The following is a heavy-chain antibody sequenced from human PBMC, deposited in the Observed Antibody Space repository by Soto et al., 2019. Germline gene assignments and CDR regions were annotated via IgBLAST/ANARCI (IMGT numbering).Heavy chain of an antibody. CDR2: IYHSGST. Sequence: SETLSLTCAVSGGSISSSNWWSWVRQPPGRGLEWIGEIYHSGSTNYNPSLKSRVTISVDKSKNQFSLKLSSVTAADTAVYYCASRTPSVVLDYWGQGTLVTVSS. V-gene: IGHV4-4*02. CDR3: ASRTPSVVLDY. D-gene: IGHD3-22*01. J-gene: IGHJ4*02. CDR1: GGSISSSNW.